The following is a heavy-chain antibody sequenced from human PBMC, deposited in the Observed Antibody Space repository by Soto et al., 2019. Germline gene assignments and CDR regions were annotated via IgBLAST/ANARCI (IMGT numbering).Heavy chain of an antibody. Sequence: ASVKVSCKASGYTFTSYDINWVRQATGQGLEWMGWMNPNSGNTDYAQKFQGRVTMTRNTSISTAYMELSSLRSEDTAVYYCAGDLQKVYLTDYYYYTGMDVWGQGTTVTVSS. V-gene: IGHV1-8*01. CDR2: MNPNSGNT. D-gene: IGHD2-8*01. CDR3: AGDLQKVYLTDYYYYTGMDV. CDR1: GYTFTSYD. J-gene: IGHJ6*02.